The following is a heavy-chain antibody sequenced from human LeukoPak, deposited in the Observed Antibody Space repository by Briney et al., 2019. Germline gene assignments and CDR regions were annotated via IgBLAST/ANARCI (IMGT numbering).Heavy chain of an antibody. CDR2: ISSSSSYI. CDR1: GFTFSSYS. J-gene: IGHJ6*04. V-gene: IGHV3-21*01. D-gene: IGHD3-9*01. CDR3: ARMYDTLKYYYYGMDV. Sequence: GGSLRLSCAASGFTFSSYSMNWVRQAPGKGLEWVSSISSSSSYIYYADSVKGRFTISRDNAENSLYLQMNSLRAEDTAVYYCARMYDTLKYYYYGMDVWGKGTTVTVSS.